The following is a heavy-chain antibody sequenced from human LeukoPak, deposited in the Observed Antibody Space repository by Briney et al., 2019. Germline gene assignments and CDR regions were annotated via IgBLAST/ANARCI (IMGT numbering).Heavy chain of an antibody. J-gene: IGHJ5*02. CDR2: INPNSGVT. CDR1: GYTFTGYY. V-gene: IGHV1-2*02. CDR3: ARVPAAIHNWFDP. D-gene: IGHD2-2*02. Sequence: ASVKVSCKASGYTFTGYYMHWVRQAPGQGLEWMGWINPNSGVTNYTQTFKGRVTMTRDTSISTSYMELSRLRSDDTAVYYCARVPAAIHNWFDPWGQGTLVTVSS.